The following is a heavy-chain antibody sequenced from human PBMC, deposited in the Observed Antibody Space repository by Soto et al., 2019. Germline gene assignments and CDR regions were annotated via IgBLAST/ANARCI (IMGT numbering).Heavy chain of an antibody. CDR3: ARDPSNSSGSRIWFDP. D-gene: IGHD3-22*01. CDR2: ISAYNGDT. CDR1: GYAYTSHG. V-gene: IGHV1-18*04. J-gene: IGHJ5*02. Sequence: GASVKVSCKASGYAYTSHGISWVRQAPGQGLEWMGLISAYNGDTNYAQKFQGRLTMTTDASTSTANMELRSLRSDDPAVYYCARDPSNSSGSRIWFDPWGQGALVTVSS.